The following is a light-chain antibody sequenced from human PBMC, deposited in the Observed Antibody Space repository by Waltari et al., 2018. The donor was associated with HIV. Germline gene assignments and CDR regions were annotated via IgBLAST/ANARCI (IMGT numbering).Light chain of an antibody. V-gene: IGLV3-21*04. J-gene: IGLJ1*01. CDR3: QVWDSSSDTYV. CDR1: NIGSKS. CDR2: YDS. Sequence: SYVLTPPPSVSVAPGKTARITCGGNNIGSKSVPWYQQKPGQAPVLVIYYDSDRPSGIPERFSGSNSGNTATLTISRVEAGDEVDYYCQVWDSSSDTYVFGTGTKVTVL.